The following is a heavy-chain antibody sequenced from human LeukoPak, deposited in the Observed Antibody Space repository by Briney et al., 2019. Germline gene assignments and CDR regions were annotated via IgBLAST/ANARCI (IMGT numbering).Heavy chain of an antibody. J-gene: IGHJ4*02. CDR2: VHLNGRS. Sequence: PSETLSLTCDVSGGXISATNCWTWVRQPPGGGVEWIGEVHLNGRSHYSPSLESRVTMSADMSENHISLHLTSVTAADTAVYYCAREGGFYRPLDYTGPGTLVIVSS. CDR3: AREGGFYRPLDY. D-gene: IGHD2/OR15-2a*01. CDR1: GGXISATNC. V-gene: IGHV4-4*02.